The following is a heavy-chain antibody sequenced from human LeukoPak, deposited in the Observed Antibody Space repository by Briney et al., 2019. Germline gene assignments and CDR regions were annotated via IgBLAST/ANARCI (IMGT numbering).Heavy chain of an antibody. V-gene: IGHV3-43*01. J-gene: IGHJ4*02. Sequence: GGPLTLPCAPSGYPFYHYPNPGPRESPGRAREGLALISWEGQTTYYADSVRGRFTIARDNSKNSLYLQMNSLRTEDTAFYYCTRDTDYGSATNYFDSWGQGTLVSVSS. CDR1: GYPFYHYP. CDR2: ISWEGQTT. CDR3: TRDTDYGSATNYFDS. D-gene: IGHD3-10*01.